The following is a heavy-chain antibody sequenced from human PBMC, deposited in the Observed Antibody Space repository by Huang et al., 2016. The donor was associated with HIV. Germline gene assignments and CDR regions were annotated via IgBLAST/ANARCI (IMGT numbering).Heavy chain of an antibody. Sequence: QVQLVESGGGVVQPGRSLRLSCAASGCTFSSYAMHWVREAPGKGLGGVGVISYDGSNKNYAASVKGRLTSSRDNSKNTLYLQMNSLRAEDTAVYYCARDAYYDYVWGSYRKYYYYYMDVWGKGTTVTVSS. CDR2: ISYDGSNK. J-gene: IGHJ6*03. CDR1: GCTFSSYA. V-gene: IGHV3-30-3*01. D-gene: IGHD3-16*02. CDR3: ARDAYYDYVWGSYRKYYYYYMDV.